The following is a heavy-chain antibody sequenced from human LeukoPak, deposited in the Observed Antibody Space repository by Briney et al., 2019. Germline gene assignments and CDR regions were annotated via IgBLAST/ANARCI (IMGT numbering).Heavy chain of an antibody. CDR2: INPNSGGT. V-gene: IGHV1-2*02. D-gene: IGHD2-2*01. Sequence: ASVKVSCKASGYTFTGYYMHWVRQAPGQGLEWMGWINPNSGGTNYAQKFQGRVTMTRDTSISTAYMGLSRLRSDDTAVYYCARSEDIVVVPAAISDAFDIWGQGTMVTVSS. J-gene: IGHJ3*02. CDR3: ARSEDIVVVPAAISDAFDI. CDR1: GYTFTGYY.